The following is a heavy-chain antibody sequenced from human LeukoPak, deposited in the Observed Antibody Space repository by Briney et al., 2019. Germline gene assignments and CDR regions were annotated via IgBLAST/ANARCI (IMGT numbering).Heavy chain of an antibody. V-gene: IGHV4-34*01. Sequence: SEPLSLTCAVYGGSFSGYYWSWIRQPPGKGLEWIGEINHSGSTNYNPSLKSRVTISVDTSKNQFSLKLSSVTAADTAVYYCARLDRSRYYFDYWGQGTLVTVSS. CDR2: INHSGST. J-gene: IGHJ4*02. CDR1: GGSFSGYY. D-gene: IGHD3-22*01. CDR3: ARLDRSRYYFDY.